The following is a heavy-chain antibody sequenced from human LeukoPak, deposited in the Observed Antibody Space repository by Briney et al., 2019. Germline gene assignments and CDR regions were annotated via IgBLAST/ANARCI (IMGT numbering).Heavy chain of an antibody. CDR2: IVVGSGNT. CDR1: GFTFTSSA. Sequence: SVKDSCKASGFTFTSSAMQWVRQARGQRLEWIGWIVVGSGNTNYAQKFQERVTITRDMSTSTAYMELSSLRSEDTAVYYCASGSSGYTPIDYWGQGTLVTVSS. D-gene: IGHD3-22*01. V-gene: IGHV1-58*02. CDR3: ASGSSGYTPIDY. J-gene: IGHJ4*02.